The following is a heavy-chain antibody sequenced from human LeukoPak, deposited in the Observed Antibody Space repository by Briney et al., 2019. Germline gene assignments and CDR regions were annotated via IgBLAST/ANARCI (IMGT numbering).Heavy chain of an antibody. J-gene: IGHJ4*02. Sequence: KASETLSLTCTVSGYSISSGYYWGWIRQPPGKGLEWIGSIYHSGSTYYNPSLKSRVTISVDTSKNQFSLKLSSVSAEDTALYYCARERLGGSYYRPVEYWGQGTLVTVSS. D-gene: IGHD1-26*01. CDR1: GYSISSGYY. CDR2: IYHSGST. CDR3: ARERLGGSYYRPVEY. V-gene: IGHV4-38-2*02.